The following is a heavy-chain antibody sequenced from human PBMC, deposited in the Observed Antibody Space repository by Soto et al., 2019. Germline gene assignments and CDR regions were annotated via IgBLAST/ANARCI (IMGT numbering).Heavy chain of an antibody. J-gene: IGHJ6*02. Sequence: QVQLQQSGPRLVKPSETLSLTCTVSSGPDRSHNWGWIRQPPGRGLEWIGYAYYTGDTAYNPSLRGRVTIXAXTXXKDISLTLNTVTAADTAVYYCVRQGIDYLHGLVDVWGQGTTVSVSS. CDR1: SGPDRSHN. V-gene: IGHV4-59*08. CDR2: AYYTGDT. CDR3: VRQGIDYLHGLVDV. D-gene: IGHD4-17*01.